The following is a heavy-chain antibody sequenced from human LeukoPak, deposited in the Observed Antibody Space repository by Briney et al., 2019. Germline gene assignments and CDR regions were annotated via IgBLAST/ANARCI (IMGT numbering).Heavy chain of an antibody. J-gene: IGHJ4*02. D-gene: IGHD6-6*01. V-gene: IGHV1-2*06. CDR3: ARSSSALPRSDY. CDR1: GGTFSSYA. CDR2: INPNSGGT. Sequence: ASVKVSCKASGGTFSSYAISWVRQAPGQGLEWMGRINPNSGGTNYAQKFQGRVTMTRDTSISTAYMELSRLRSDDTAVYYCARSSSALPRSDYWGQGTLVTVSS.